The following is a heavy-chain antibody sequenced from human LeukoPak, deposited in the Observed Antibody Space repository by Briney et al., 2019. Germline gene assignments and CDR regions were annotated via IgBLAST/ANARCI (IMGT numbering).Heavy chain of an antibody. Sequence: GGSLRLSCAASGVTLSSYAMSWCREAPGEGLEWVSGISSSGSGGNTYYADSVKGRFTISRDSSKNTLFLHMNTLRAEDTAIYYCAKDRTVGASYWYFDLWGRGTLVTVSS. J-gene: IGHJ2*01. CDR1: GVTLSSYA. CDR2: ISSSGSGGNT. CDR3: AKDRTVGASYWYFDL. V-gene: IGHV3-23*01. D-gene: IGHD1-26*01.